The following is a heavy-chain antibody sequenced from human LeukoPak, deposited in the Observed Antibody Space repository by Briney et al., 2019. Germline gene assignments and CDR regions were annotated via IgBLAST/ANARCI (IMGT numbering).Heavy chain of an antibody. V-gene: IGHV3-21*01. J-gene: IGHJ4*02. CDR1: GFTFNTFN. CDR2: ITSGGDYI. CDR3: ARGHYDVLAASYKWTPDY. Sequence: GGSLRLSCAASGFTFNTFNMNWVRQAPGQGLEWVSSITSGGDYIYYADSVKGRFTTSRDNAKNSLSLQLNSLRVEDTAVYYCARGHYDVLAASYKWTPDYWGQGTLVTVSS. D-gene: IGHD3-9*01.